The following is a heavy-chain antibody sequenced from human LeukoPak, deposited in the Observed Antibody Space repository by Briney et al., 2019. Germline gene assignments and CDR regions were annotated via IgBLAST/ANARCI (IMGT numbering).Heavy chain of an antibody. V-gene: IGHV4-39*07. CDR1: GGSISSSSYY. D-gene: IGHD5-18*01. CDR2: IYYSGST. CDR3: ARFPPSRGYSYRDY. Sequence: SETLSLTCTVSGGSISSSSYYWGWIRQPPGKGLEWIGSIYYSGSTYYNPSLKSRVTISVDTSKNQFSLKLSSVTAADTAVYYCARFPPSRGYSYRDYWGQGTLVTVSS. J-gene: IGHJ4*02.